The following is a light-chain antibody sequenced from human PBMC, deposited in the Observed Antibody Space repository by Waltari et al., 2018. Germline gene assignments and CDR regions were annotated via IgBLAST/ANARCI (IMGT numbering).Light chain of an antibody. CDR3: QQYYGIPG. V-gene: IGKV4-1*01. J-gene: IGKJ1*01. CDR2: WAS. Sequence: DIVMTQSPDSLTVSLGERATINCKSSQSVLYSPNNKNYLAWFQQKPGQPPKLLIYWASTRESGVPDRFSGSGSGTDFTLTISSLQAEDVAVYYCQQYYGIPGFGQGTKVEIK. CDR1: QSVLYSPNNKNY.